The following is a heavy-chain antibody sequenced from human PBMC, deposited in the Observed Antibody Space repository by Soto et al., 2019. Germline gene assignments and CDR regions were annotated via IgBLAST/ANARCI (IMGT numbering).Heavy chain of an antibody. CDR2: IIPIFGTP. CDR3: ARDRDDYGSGNYYNRIDF. CDR1: GGIFSTYA. V-gene: IGHV1-69*01. Sequence: QVQLVQSGAEVKKPGSSVKVSCKASGGIFSTYAISWLRQAPGQGLEWMGGIIPIFGTPNYAQRVQGRVTITADEYKSTAYMELSRLRSEDTAVYYCARDRDDYGSGNYYNRIDFWGQGTLVTVSS. J-gene: IGHJ4*02. D-gene: IGHD3-10*01.